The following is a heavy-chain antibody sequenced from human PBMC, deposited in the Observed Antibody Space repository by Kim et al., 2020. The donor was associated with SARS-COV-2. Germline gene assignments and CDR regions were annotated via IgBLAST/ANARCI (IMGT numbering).Heavy chain of an antibody. Sequence: TKYEQKFQGRVIMTTDTSTSTVYMELRSLTSDDTAVYYCARIGSGWLYFDFWGQGTLVTVSS. D-gene: IGHD6-19*01. CDR3: ARIGSGWLYFDF. CDR2: T. V-gene: IGHV1-18*01. J-gene: IGHJ4*02.